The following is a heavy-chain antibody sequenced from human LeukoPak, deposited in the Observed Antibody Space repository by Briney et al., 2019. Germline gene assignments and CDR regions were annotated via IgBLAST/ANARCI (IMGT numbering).Heavy chain of an antibody. Sequence: GGSLRLSCAASGFTFSSYSMNWVRQAPGKGLEWVSYISSSSSTIYYADSVKGRFTISRDNAKDSLYLQMNSLRVEDTAVYYCARDGYCSGGSCYSYGYFDYWGQGTLVTVSS. D-gene: IGHD2-15*01. CDR1: GFTFSSYS. CDR2: ISSSSSTI. V-gene: IGHV3-48*04. CDR3: ARDGYCSGGSCYSYGYFDY. J-gene: IGHJ4*02.